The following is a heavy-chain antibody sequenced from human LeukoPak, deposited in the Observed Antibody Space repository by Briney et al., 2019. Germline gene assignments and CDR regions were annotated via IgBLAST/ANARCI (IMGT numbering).Heavy chain of an antibody. D-gene: IGHD3-22*01. CDR2: VNWNGAST. V-gene: IGHV3-20*04. J-gene: IGHJ4*02. CDR1: GFTFDDYG. Sequence: GGSLRLSCAASGFTFDDYGMSWVRQAPGKGLEWVSGVNWNGASTGYADSVKGRFTISRDNAKNSLYLQMNSLRAEDTALYYCAKGPNYYDSSGYLRFDYWGQGTLVTVSS. CDR3: AKGPNYYDSSGYLRFDY.